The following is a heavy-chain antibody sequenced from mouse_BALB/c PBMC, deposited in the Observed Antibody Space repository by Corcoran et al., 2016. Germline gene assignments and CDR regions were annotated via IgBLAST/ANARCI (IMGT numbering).Heavy chain of an antibody. CDR3: ARTYGNYRWFAY. Sequence: QIQLVQSGPELKKPGETVKISCKASGYTFTSYGMNWVKQAPGKGLKWMGWINTYTGEPTYADDFKGRFAFSLETSASTAYLQINNLKNEDTATYFCARTYGNYRWFAYWGQGTLVTVSA. D-gene: IGHD2-1*01. J-gene: IGHJ3*01. CDR2: INTYTGEP. V-gene: IGHV9-3-1*01. CDR1: GYTFTSYG.